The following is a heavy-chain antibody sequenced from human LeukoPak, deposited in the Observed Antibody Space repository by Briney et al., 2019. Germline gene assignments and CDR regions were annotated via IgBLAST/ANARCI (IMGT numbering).Heavy chain of an antibody. D-gene: IGHD4-17*01. J-gene: IGHJ4*02. CDR1: GSSFTSLW. V-gene: IGHV5-51*01. CDR3: ARRYGRPFDY. Sequence: GESLKISCKGSGSSFTSLWIGWVRQMPGKGLEWMGIIYPGDSDTRYSPSFEGQVTISADKSISTAYLEWSNLKASDTAIYYCARRYGRPFDYWGQGTLVTVSS. CDR2: IYPGDSDT.